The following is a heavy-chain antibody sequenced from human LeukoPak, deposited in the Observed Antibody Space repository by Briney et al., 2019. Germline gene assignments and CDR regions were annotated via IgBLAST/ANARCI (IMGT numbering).Heavy chain of an antibody. CDR1: GFTFSDYY. Sequence: GGSLRLSCAASGFTFSDYYMNWVRQAPGKGLEWVSSISSSSSYIYYADSVKGRFTISRDNAKNSLYLQMNSLRAEDTAVYYCARDDGYCSSTSCSGGWFDPWGQGTLVTVSS. D-gene: IGHD2-2*01. CDR2: ISSSSSYI. CDR3: ARDDGYCSSTSCSGGWFDP. V-gene: IGHV3-21*01. J-gene: IGHJ5*02.